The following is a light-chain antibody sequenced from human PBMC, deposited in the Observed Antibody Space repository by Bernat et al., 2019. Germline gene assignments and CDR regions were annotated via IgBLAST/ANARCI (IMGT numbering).Light chain of an antibody. CDR1: SSDVGAYSS. Sequence: QSALTQPPSASGSPGQSITISCTGSSSDVGAYSSVSWYQQHPGKAPKLIIYEVTRRPSGVPDRFSGSKSGNTASLTVSGLQAEDEAIYYCGSYASNHNWVFGGGTKLTVL. V-gene: IGLV2-8*01. CDR2: EVT. CDR3: GSYASNHNWV. J-gene: IGLJ3*02.